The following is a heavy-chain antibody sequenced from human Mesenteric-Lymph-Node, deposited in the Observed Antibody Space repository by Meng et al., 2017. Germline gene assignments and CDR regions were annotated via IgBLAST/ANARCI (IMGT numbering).Heavy chain of an antibody. V-gene: IGHV4-61*01. J-gene: IGHJ4*02. CDR3: ARGKQDAWELLAY. CDR2: IYYSGST. CDR1: GGSVSSRSYY. D-gene: IGHD1-26*01. Sequence: QVPPQQSGPGLGRPSETLSPTCTGSGGSVSSRSYYWSWIPQPQGKGLEWIGYIYYSGSTNYNPSLKSRVTISVDTSKNQFSLKLSSVTAADTAVYYCARGKQDAWELLAYWGQGALVTVSS.